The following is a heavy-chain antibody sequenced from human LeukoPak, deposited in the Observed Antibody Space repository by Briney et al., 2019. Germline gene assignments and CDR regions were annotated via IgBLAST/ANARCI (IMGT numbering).Heavy chain of an antibody. CDR3: AREKYCSGGSCYSGAFDI. J-gene: IGHJ3*02. CDR1: GFTFSSYA. CDR2: ISSNGGST. Sequence: QAGGSLRLSCAASGFTFSSYAMHWVRQAPGKGLEYVSAISSNGGSTYYANSVKGRFTISRDNSKNTLYLQMGSLRAEDMAVYYCAREKYCSGGSCYSGAFDIWGQGTMVTVSS. D-gene: IGHD2-15*01. V-gene: IGHV3-64*01.